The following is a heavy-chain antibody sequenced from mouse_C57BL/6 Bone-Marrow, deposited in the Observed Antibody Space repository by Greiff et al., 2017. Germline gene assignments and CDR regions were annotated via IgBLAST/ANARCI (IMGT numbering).Heavy chain of an antibody. J-gene: IGHJ1*03. Sequence: QVQLQQSGAELVRPGASVKLSCKASGYTFTDYYINWVKQRPGQGLEWIARIYPGSGNTYYNEKFKGKATLTAEKSSSTAYMQLSSLTSEDSAVYFCAKGYYYGSRYWYFDVWGTGTTVTVSS. V-gene: IGHV1-76*01. CDR2: IYPGSGNT. CDR3: AKGYYYGSRYWYFDV. D-gene: IGHD1-1*01. CDR1: GYTFTDYY.